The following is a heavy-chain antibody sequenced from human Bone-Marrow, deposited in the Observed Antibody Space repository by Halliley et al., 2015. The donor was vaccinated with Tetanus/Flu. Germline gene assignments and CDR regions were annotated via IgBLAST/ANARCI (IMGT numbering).Heavy chain of an antibody. J-gene: IGHJ6*02. CDR1: GFTFSDYW. CDR2: IKSDGSST. V-gene: IGHV3-74*01. CDR3: ARSSLSDGLAG. D-gene: IGHD3-10*01. Sequence: SLRLSCAASGFTFSDYWMHWVRQASGKGLVWVSRIKSDGSSTSYADSVRGRCTISRDNAKKTLYLHMNSLRGEDTAVYYCARSSLSDGLAGWGQGTTVTVSS.